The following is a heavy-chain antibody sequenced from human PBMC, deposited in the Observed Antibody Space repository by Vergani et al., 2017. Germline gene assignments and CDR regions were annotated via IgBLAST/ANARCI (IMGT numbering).Heavy chain of an antibody. CDR2: IFSNDEK. V-gene: IGHV2-26*01. Sequence: QVTLKESGPVLVKPTETLTLTCTVSGFSLSNARMGVSWIRQPPGKALEWLAHIFSNDEKSYSTSLKSRLTISKDTSKSQVVLTMTNMDPVDTATYYCARIDIVATLFGWEYYYYYYMDVWGKGTTVTVSS. CDR3: ARIDIVATLFGWEYYYYYYMDV. CDR1: GFSLSNARMG. J-gene: IGHJ6*03. D-gene: IGHD5-12*01.